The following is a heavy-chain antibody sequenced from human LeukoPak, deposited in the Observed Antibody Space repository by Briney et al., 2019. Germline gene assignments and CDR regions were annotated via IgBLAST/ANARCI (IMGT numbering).Heavy chain of an antibody. CDR2: ISYDGSNK. J-gene: IGHJ6*02. V-gene: IGHV3-30-3*01. CDR1: GFTFSSYA. CDR3: ARDPSSSSSRLVGYYYGMDV. Sequence: PGGSLRLSCAASGFTFSSYAMHWVRQAPGKGLEWMAVISYDGSNKYYADSVKGRFTISRDNSKNTLYLQMNSLRAEDTAVYYCARDPSSSSSRLVGYYYGMDVWGQGTTVTVSS. D-gene: IGHD6-6*01.